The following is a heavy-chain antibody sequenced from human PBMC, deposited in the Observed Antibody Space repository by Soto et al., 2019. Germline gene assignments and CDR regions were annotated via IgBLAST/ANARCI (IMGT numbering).Heavy chain of an antibody. CDR2: IYYSGST. D-gene: IGHD4-17*01. J-gene: IGHJ4*02. CDR3: AGLTSPRCDYGDSFSDY. V-gene: IGHV4-39*01. CDR1: GGSISSSSYY. Sequence: QLQLQESGPGLVKPSETLSLTCTVSGGSISSSSYYWGWIRQPPGKGLEWIGSIYYSGSTYYNPSLKRLVTTSEVMSKIQFSRKLSSVPAADTAVYYCAGLTSPRCDYGDSFSDYWGQGTLVTVSS.